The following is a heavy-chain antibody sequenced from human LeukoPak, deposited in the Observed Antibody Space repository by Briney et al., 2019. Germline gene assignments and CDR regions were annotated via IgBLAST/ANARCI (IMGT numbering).Heavy chain of an antibody. J-gene: IGHJ6*03. CDR3: ARDSVGFGELSSYYYYMDV. CDR2: SNAGNGNT. Sequence: GASVKVSCKASGYTFTSYAMHWVRQAPGQRLEWMGWSNAGNGNTKYSQEFQGRVTITRDTSASTAYMELSSLRSEDMAVYYCARDSVGFGELSSYYYYMDVWGKGTTVTVS. V-gene: IGHV1-3*02. CDR1: GYTFTSYA. D-gene: IGHD3-10*01.